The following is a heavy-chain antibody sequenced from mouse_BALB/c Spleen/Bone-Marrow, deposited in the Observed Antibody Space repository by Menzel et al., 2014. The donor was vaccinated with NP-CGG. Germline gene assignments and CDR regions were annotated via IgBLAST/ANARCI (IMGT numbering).Heavy chain of an antibody. Sequence: EVKLVESGGGLVKPGGSLKLSCAASGFAFSSYDMSWVRQTPEKRLEWVATISSGGSYTYYPGSVKGRFTISRDNARNTLYLQMSSLRSEDTALYYCARPLTGAYFDYWGQGTTLTVSS. CDR2: ISSGGSYT. J-gene: IGHJ2*01. D-gene: IGHD4-1*01. CDR3: ARPLTGAYFDY. V-gene: IGHV5-9*02. CDR1: GFAFSSYD.